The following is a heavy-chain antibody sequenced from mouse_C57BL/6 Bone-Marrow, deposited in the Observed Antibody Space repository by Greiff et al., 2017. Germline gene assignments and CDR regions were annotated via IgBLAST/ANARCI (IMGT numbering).Heavy chain of an antibody. CDR1: GYTFTSYW. CDR2: IDPSDSAT. CDR3: ARKGYFDV. Sequence: QVQLQQPGAELVRPGSSVKLSCKASGYTFTSYWMHWVKQRPIQGLEWIGNIDPSDSATHYNQKFKDKATLTVDKSSSTAYMQLSSLTSEDSAVYYCARKGYFDVWGTGTTVTVSS. V-gene: IGHV1-52*01. J-gene: IGHJ1*03.